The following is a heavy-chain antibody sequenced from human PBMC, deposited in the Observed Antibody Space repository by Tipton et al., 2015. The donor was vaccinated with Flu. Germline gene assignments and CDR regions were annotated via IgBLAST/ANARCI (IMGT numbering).Heavy chain of an antibody. J-gene: IGHJ3*02. CDR2: IYYSGST. Sequence: TLSLTCTVSGGSISSYYWSWIRQPPGKGLEWIGYIYYSGSTNYNPSLKSRVTISVDTSKNQFSLKLSSVTAADTAVYYCASYNYDFWSGYYHAFDIWGQGTMVTVSS. CDR3: ASYNYDFWSGYYHAFDI. D-gene: IGHD3-3*01. V-gene: IGHV4-59*08. CDR1: GGSISSYY.